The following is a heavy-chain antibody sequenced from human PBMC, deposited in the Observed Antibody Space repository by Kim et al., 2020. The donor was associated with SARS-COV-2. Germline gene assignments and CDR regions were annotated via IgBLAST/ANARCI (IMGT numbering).Heavy chain of an antibody. J-gene: IGHJ4*02. CDR1: GYSISSGYY. V-gene: IGHV4-38-2*02. Sequence: SETLSRTCTVSGYSISSGYYWGWIRQPPGKGLEWIGSIYHSGSTYYNPSLKSRVTISVDTSKNQFSLKLSSVTAADTAVYYCARVGCSGYYLIDYWGQGT. CDR3: ARVGCSGYYLIDY. CDR2: IYHSGST. D-gene: IGHD3-22*01.